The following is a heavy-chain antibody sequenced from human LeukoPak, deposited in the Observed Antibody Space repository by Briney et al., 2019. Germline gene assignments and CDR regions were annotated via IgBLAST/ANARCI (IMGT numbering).Heavy chain of an antibody. CDR2: ITISGHTK. D-gene: IGHD2-8*01. Sequence: GGSLRLSCAASGFDLSTYEMNWVRQAPGKGLEWIADITISGHTKNYADSVKGRFTISRDNAKNSLYLQMNSLRAEDTAVYYCASTTWFMDFDYWGQGTLVTVSS. J-gene: IGHJ4*02. CDR3: ASTTWFMDFDY. V-gene: IGHV3-48*03. CDR1: GFDLSTYE.